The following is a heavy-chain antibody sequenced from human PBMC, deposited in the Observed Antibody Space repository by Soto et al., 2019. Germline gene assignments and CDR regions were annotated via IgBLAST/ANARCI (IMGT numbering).Heavy chain of an antibody. CDR2: IWYDGSNK. CDR1: GVTFSSYG. J-gene: IGHJ6*02. D-gene: IGHD3-22*01. V-gene: IGHV3-33*06. CDR3: AKDSSGYYRYYYYGMDV. Sequence: PGGSLRLSCAASGVTFSSYGMHWVRQAPGKGLEWVAVIWYDGSNKYYADSVKGRFTISRDNSKNTLYLQMNSLRAEDTAVYYCAKDSSGYYRYYYYGMDVWGQGTTVTVSS.